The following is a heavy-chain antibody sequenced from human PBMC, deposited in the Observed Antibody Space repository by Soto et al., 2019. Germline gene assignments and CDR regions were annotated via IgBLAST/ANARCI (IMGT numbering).Heavy chain of an antibody. V-gene: IGHV1-69*12. D-gene: IGHD1-1*01. Sequence: QVQLVQSGAEIKEPGSSVKVSCKTSGGTFSSSAISWLRQAPGQGLEWMGGIIPLFRTPDYTQKFQGRVTMTADESTSTAYMDLRIPSSQDTALHYCARGNERIQSGRNYYYVRDVWGPGTTITVPS. CDR2: IIPLFRTP. CDR1: GGTFSSSA. CDR3: ARGNERIQSGRNYYYVRDV. J-gene: IGHJ6*02.